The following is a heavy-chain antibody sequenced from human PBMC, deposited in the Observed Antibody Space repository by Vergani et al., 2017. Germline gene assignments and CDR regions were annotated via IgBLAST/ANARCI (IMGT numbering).Heavy chain of an antibody. CDR1: GYSFTSYW. V-gene: IGHV5-51*01. D-gene: IGHD3-3*01. CDR2: IYPGDSDT. Sequence: EVQLVQSGAEVKKPGESLKISCKGSGYSFTSYWIGWVRQMPGKGLEWMGIIYPGDSDTRYSPSFQGQVTISADKSISTAYLQWSSLKASDTAMYYCARHPSPGAVLRFPYYFDYWGQGTLVTVSS. J-gene: IGHJ4*02. CDR3: ARHPSPGAVLRFPYYFDY.